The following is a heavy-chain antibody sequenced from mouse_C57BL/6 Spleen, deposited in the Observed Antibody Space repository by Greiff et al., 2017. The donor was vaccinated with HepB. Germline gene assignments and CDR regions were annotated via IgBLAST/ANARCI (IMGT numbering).Heavy chain of an antibody. Sequence: QVHVKQSGAELVKPGASVKISCKASGYTFTDYYINWVKQRPGQGLEWIGKIGPGSGSTYYNEKFKGKATLTADKSSSTAYMQLSSLTSEDSAVYFGARSGYYGSSASADVWGTGTTVTVSS. CDR1: GYTFTDYY. CDR3: ARSGYYGSSASADV. V-gene: IGHV1-77*01. D-gene: IGHD1-1*01. CDR2: IGPGSGST. J-gene: IGHJ1*03.